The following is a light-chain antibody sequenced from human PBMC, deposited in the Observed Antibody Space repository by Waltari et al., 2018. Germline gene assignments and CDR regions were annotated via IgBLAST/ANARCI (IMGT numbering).Light chain of an antibody. CDR3: QAWHRSNGV. Sequence: SYELTQPPSVSVSPGQTATIPCSGDNFQNKYPSWYLQRPGQSPVLVIYEDTKRPSGITERFSASNSGNTATLTISGTQAIDEADYYCQAWHRSNGVFGGGTKLTVL. CDR2: EDT. V-gene: IGLV3-1*01. J-gene: IGLJ2*01. CDR1: NFQNKY.